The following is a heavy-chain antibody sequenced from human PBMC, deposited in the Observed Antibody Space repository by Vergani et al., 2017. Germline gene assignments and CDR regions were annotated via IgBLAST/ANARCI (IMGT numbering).Heavy chain of an antibody. CDR3: ARAWGGRAATDY. Sequence: EVQLVESGGGLVQPGGSLRLSCAASGFTFSRYWVSWVRQAPGKGGEGVANIKQDGREKYYVDSVKDRFTISRDNAKNSLYLQINSVRAEDTSVYYCARAWGGRAATDYWGQGTLVTVSS. J-gene: IGHJ4*02. CDR1: GFTFSRYW. V-gene: IGHV3-7*03. CDR2: IKQDGREK. D-gene: IGHD2-15*01.